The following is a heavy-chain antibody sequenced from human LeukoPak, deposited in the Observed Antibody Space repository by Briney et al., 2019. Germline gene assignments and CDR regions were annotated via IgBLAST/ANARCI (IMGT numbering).Heavy chain of an antibody. CDR1: GISVGVYY. CDR2: IYSGGAK. D-gene: IGHD3-3*01. V-gene: IGHV3-66*02. CDR3: VRRPDFWSSSYTHGDRFDS. Sequence: PGASLSLSCAVAGISVGVYYMSCVRRTAEGVLGWVAVIYSGGAKYNSVFVRGRFTISRDSSKNTVYLHMTRMTREDTGVYYCVRRPDFWSSSYTHGDRFDSWGQGMLVTVSS. J-gene: IGHJ4*02.